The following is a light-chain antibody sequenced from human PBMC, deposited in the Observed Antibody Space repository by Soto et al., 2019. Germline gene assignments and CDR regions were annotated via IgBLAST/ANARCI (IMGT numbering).Light chain of an antibody. CDR3: CSYAGSNSLI. CDR2: EVN. CDR1: NGDVGSYDL. Sequence: QSALTQPASVSGSPGQSITISCTGTNGDVGSYDLVSWYQRYPGEAPKLIIYEVNKRPSGISNRFSGSKSGNTASLTISWLQAEDEAEYDCCSYAGSNSLIFGGGTKVTVL. V-gene: IGLV2-23*02. J-gene: IGLJ2*01.